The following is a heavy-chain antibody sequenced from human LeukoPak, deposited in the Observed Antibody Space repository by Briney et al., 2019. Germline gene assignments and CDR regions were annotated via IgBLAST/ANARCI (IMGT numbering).Heavy chain of an antibody. CDR3: ARDGSGNYYPLSGNPYYFDY. CDR1: GGTFSSYA. J-gene: IGHJ4*02. CDR2: IIPILGIA. D-gene: IGHD3-10*01. V-gene: IGHV1-69*04. Sequence: SVKVSCKASGGTFSSYAISWVRQAPGQGLEWMGRIIPILGIANYAQKFQGRVTITADKSTSTAYMELSSLRSEDTAVYYCARDGSGNYYPLSGNPYYFDYWGQGTLVTVSS.